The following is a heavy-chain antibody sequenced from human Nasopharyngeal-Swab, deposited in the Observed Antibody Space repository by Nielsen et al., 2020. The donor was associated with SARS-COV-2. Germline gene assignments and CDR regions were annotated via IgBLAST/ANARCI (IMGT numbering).Heavy chain of an antibody. D-gene: IGHD2-2*01. CDR2: INTNTGNP. CDR1: GYTFTSYA. V-gene: IGHV7-4-1*02. CDR3: ARSNCSSTSCYAF. Sequence: ASVKAPCKASGYTFTSYAMHWVRQAPGQGLEWMGWINTNTGNPTYAQGFTGRFVFSLDTSVSTAYLQISSLKAEDTAVYYCARSNCSSTSCYAFWGQGTLVTVSS. J-gene: IGHJ4*02.